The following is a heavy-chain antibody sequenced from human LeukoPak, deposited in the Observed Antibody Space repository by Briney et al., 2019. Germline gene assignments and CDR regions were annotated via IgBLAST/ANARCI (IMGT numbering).Heavy chain of an antibody. V-gene: IGHV4-59*01. D-gene: IGHD4/OR15-4a*01. CDR2: FHYSGIT. J-gene: IGHJ4*02. CDR1: GGSISSYY. Sequence: SETLSLTCVVSGGSISSYYWGWIRQPPGKGPEYIGYFHYSGITNYDPSLKSRVTISVDTSKNHISLKLKSVTAADTAVYYCATILYGANGFDYWGRGTLVTVSS. CDR3: ATILYGANGFDY.